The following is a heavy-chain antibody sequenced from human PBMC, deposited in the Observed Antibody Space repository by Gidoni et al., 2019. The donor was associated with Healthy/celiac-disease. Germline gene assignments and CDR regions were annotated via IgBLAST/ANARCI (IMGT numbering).Heavy chain of an antibody. CDR2: IYPGDSDT. D-gene: IGHD6-13*01. J-gene: IGHJ4*02. CDR1: GYSFTSYW. CDR3: ARPVAAAGDRGYYFDY. Sequence: EVQLVPSGAEVKKPGESLKISCKGSGYSFTSYWIGWVRRMPGKGLEWMGIIYPGDSDTRYSPSFQGQVTISADKSISTAYLQWSSLKASDTAMYYCARPVAAAGDRGYYFDYWGQGTLVTVSS. V-gene: IGHV5-51*01.